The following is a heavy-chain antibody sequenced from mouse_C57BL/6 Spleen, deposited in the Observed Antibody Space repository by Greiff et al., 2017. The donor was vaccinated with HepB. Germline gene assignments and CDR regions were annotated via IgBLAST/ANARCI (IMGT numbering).Heavy chain of an antibody. J-gene: IGHJ2*01. CDR2: ISYSGST. Sequence: EVQLVESGPGMVKPSQSLSLTCTVTGYSITSGYDWHWIRHFPGNKLEWMGYISYSGSTNYNPSLKSRISITHDTSKNHFFLKLNSVTTEDTATYYCARERGAYFDYWGQGTTLTVSS. V-gene: IGHV3-1*01. CDR1: GYSITSGYD. CDR3: ARERGAYFDY.